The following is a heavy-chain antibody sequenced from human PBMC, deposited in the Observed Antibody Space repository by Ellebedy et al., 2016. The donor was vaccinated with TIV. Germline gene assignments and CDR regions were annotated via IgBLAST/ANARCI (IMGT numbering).Heavy chain of an antibody. Sequence: AASVKVSCKASGYTFTTYYIHWVRQAPGQGLEWMGIINPSGGRTNSAQKFQGRVTITADESTSTAYMELSSLRSEDTAVYYCARDSGANFLGLSFGLWGRGTLVTVSS. J-gene: IGHJ2*01. V-gene: IGHV1-46*01. CDR3: ARDSGANFLGLSFGL. CDR1: GYTFTTYY. CDR2: INPSGGRT. D-gene: IGHD4/OR15-4a*01.